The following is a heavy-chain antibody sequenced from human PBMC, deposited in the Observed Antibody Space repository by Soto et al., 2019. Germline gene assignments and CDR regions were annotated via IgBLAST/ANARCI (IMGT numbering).Heavy chain of an antibody. CDR3: ARGRHSSFDI. V-gene: IGHV6-1*01. CDR1: GHSLFTNGVA. D-gene: IGHD6-13*01. Sequence: QVQLQQPGPGLVKPSQTLSLTCAISGHSLFTNGVAWNWIRLSPSRGLEWLGRTYHRPKWSKDYAKSLISRITINPDTSKNQFSLQLTSVTPEDTAVYFCARGRHSSFDIWGQGTMVTVSS. J-gene: IGHJ3*02. CDR2: TYHRPKWSK.